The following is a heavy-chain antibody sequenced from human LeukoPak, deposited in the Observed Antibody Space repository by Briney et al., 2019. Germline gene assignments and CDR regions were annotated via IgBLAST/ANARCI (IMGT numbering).Heavy chain of an antibody. CDR2: INPDSGDT. CDR3: ARGDLTVELLWFGELSGNDY. CDR1: GYSFTYYY. V-gene: IGHV1-2*02. Sequence: ASVTVSCKASGYSFTYYYIHWVRQAPGQGLEWMAWINPDSGDTNYAQKFQGRVTMTRDTSISTAYMELSRLRSDDTAVYYCARGDLTVELLWFGELSGNDYWGQGTLVTVSS. D-gene: IGHD3-10*01. J-gene: IGHJ4*02.